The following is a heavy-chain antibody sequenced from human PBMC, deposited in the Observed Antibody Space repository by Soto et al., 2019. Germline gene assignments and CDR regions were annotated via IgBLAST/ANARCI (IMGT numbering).Heavy chain of an antibody. CDR2: IIPIFGTA. V-gene: IGHV1-69*13. CDR3: ARGVVPAALGAFDI. Sequence: SVKVSCKASGGTFSSYAISWVRQAPGQGLEWMGGIIPIFGTANYAQKFQGRVTITADESTSTAYMELSSLRSEDTAVYYCARGVVPAALGAFDIWGQGTMATVSS. CDR1: GGTFSSYA. J-gene: IGHJ3*02. D-gene: IGHD2-2*01.